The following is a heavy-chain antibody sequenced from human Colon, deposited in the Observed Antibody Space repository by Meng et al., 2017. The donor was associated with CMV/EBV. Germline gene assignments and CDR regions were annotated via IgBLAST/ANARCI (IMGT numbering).Heavy chain of an antibody. D-gene: IGHD3-3*02. CDR1: GLNFNAAW. Sequence: VGAGGGLVKPWGSLGFPFVGVGLNFNAAWMSWVRQAPGKGLEWIGRIKSKGSGGTTDYAAPVKDRFIISRDDSKNTLYLQMNSLEIEDTAIYFCAWDIAFYLAKWGQGALVTVSS. V-gene: IGHV3-15*01. CDR2: IKSKGSGGTT. CDR3: AWDIAFYLAK. J-gene: IGHJ4*02.